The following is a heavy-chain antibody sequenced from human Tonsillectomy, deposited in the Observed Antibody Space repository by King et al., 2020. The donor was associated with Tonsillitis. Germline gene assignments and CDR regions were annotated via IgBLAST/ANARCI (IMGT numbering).Heavy chain of an antibody. D-gene: IGHD6-19*01. CDR2: IYYSGST. J-gene: IGHJ5*02. V-gene: IGHV4-39*07. CDR3: ASCIAVADVFNCFDP. Sequence: LQLQESGPGLVKPSETLSLTCTVSGGSISSSSYYWGWIRQPPGKGLEGIGSIYYSGSTYYNPSLKSRVTISVDTSKNQFSLELSSVTAADTAVYYCASCIAVADVFNCFDPWGQGTLVTVSS. CDR1: GGSISSSSYY.